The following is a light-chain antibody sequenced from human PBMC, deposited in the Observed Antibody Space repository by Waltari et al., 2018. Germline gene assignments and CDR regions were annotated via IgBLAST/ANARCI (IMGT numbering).Light chain of an antibody. V-gene: IGLV3-1*01. J-gene: IGLJ2*01. CDR3: QTWDRDSRTVV. CDR2: QDD. CDR1: KLGVQY. Sequence: SYEVTQSPSVSVSPGQTANIPCSGNKLGVQYVCWYQQKAGQAPLLVIYQDDKRPSGIPERFSGSNSGNTATLTISGTQPMDEADYYCQTWDRDSRTVVFGGGTKLTVL.